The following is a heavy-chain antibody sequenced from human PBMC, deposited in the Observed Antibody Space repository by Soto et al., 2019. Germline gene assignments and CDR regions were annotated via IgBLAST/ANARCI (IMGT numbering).Heavy chain of an antibody. J-gene: IGHJ4*02. CDR3: TRARITMSAYY. CDR1: GTSVTSYSYY. Sequence: QVQLQESGPGLVKPSETLSLTCNDSGTSVTSYSYYWNWILQTPGKGLEWIGYVFTSENTKYNPSLRGRASITVDAAKNLSTLTLTSETAADTAVYYCTRARITMSAYYWGKGTLVTVST. V-gene: IGHV4-61*01. D-gene: IGHD3-22*01. CDR2: VFTSENT.